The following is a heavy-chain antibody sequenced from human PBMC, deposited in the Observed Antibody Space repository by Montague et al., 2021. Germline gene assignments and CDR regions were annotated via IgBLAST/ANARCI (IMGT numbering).Heavy chain of an antibody. CDR3: ARRMGFVVVTEHDAFDI. CDR2: IYYSGST. Sequence: SETLSLTCTVSGGSISSTSYYWGWIRQPPGTGLEWIGSIYYSGSTYYSPSLKGRVTISADTSKNQFSLRLRSVTAADTAVYYCARRMGFVVVTEHDAFDIWGQGTMVTVSS. CDR1: GGSISSTSYY. D-gene: IGHD2-21*02. V-gene: IGHV4-39*01. J-gene: IGHJ3*02.